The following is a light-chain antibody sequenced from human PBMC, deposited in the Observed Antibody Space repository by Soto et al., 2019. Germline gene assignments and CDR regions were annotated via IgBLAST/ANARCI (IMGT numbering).Light chain of an antibody. CDR3: QQYNSYWT. V-gene: IGKV3-20*01. CDR1: QSVSSSY. CDR2: GAS. Sequence: IALTQSPGTLSLSPGERATLSCRASQSVSSSYLAWYQQKPGKAPRLLIYGASNWATGIPDRFSGSGSGTDFTLTISGLQPDDFATYYCQQYNSYWTFGQGTKV. J-gene: IGKJ1*01.